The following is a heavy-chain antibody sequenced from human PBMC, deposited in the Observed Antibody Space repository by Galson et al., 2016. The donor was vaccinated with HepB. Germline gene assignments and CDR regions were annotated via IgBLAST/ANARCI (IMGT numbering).Heavy chain of an antibody. D-gene: IGHD5-24*01. CDR2: IHPGNSDT. V-gene: IGHV5-51*01. CDR3: VRRRGVYKPKDYYGVDV. CDR1: GYIFTNYW. Sequence: QSGAEVKKPGESLKISCKGSGYIFTNYWIGWVRQMPGKGLEWMGIIHPGNSDTRYSPSFQGQVTISVDKSISIAYLQWSSLKASDTALYYCVRRRGVYKPKDYYGVDVWGEGATVTVSS. J-gene: IGHJ6*04.